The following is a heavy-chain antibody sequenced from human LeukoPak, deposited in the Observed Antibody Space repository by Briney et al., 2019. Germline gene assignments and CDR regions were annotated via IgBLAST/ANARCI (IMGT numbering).Heavy chain of an antibody. CDR1: GGSFSGYY. CDR2: INHSGST. CDR3: ARGLIRYFDWLLTNWFDP. D-gene: IGHD3-9*01. Sequence: PETLSLTCAVYGGSFSGYYWSWIRQPPGKGLEWIGEINHSGSTNYNPSLKSRVTISVDTSKNQFSLKLSSVTAADTAVYYCARGLIRYFDWLLTNWFDPWGQGTLVTVSS. V-gene: IGHV4-34*01. J-gene: IGHJ5*02.